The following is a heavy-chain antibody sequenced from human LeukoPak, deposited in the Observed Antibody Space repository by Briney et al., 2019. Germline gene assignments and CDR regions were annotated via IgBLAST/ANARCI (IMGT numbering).Heavy chain of an antibody. CDR1: GYSFTSYG. CDR2: ISGNNGNT. D-gene: IGHD3-10*01. J-gene: IGHJ4*02. Sequence: ASVKVSCKASGYSFTSYGISWVRQAPGQGLEWIGWISGNNGNTKYAQKFRGRVTMTTDTSTTTAYMDLRSLRSDDTAVYYCAIADPSLNYYGSGSSFGYWGQGTLVTVSS. V-gene: IGHV1-18*01. CDR3: AIADPSLNYYGSGSSFGY.